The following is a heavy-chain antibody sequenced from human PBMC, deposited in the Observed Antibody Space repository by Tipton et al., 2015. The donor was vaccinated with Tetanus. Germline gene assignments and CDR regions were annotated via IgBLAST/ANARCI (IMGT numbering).Heavy chain of an antibody. Sequence: QLVQSGPEVKPSETLSLSCTVSGGFISSSDYYWGWIRQSPGKGLEWIGSIYHSGITYYNPSLRSRVSMSLDTSHIQFFLKLSSVAAADTAVYYCARDRGLTTSGGIGMDVWGQGTTVTVAS. J-gene: IGHJ6*02. V-gene: IGHV4-39*02. CDR3: ARDRGLTTSGGIGMDV. CDR1: GGFISSSDYY. D-gene: IGHD3-22*01. CDR2: IYHSGIT.